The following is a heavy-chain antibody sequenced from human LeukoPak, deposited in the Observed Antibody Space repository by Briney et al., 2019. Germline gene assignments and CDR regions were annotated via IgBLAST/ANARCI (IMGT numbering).Heavy chain of an antibody. CDR2: ISYDGSNK. CDR3: AKDNYDILTGYYADY. V-gene: IGHV3-30*18. J-gene: IGHJ4*02. Sequence: GGSLRLSCAASGFTFSSYGMHWVRQAPGKGLEWVAVISYDGSNKYYADSVKGRFTISRDNSKNTLYLQMNSLRAEDTAVYYCAKDNYDILTGYYADYWGQGTLVTVSS. CDR1: GFTFSSYG. D-gene: IGHD3-9*01.